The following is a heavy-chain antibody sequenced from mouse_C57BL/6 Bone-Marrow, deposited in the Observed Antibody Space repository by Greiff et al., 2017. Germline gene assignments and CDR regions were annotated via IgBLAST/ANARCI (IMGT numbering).Heavy chain of an antibody. D-gene: IGHD2-4*01. J-gene: IGHJ2*01. CDR2: ISNKANGDTT. V-gene: IGHV7-3*01. Sequence: EVKVVESGGGLVQPGGSLSLSCAASGFTFTDYYMSWVRQPPGKALEWLGFISNKANGDTTEYSASVKGRFPISRDKSQSILYHQMNALSAEDSATYYCARYPPYDYDRYFDYWGQGTTLTVSS. CDR3: ARYPPYDYDRYFDY. CDR1: GFTFTDYY.